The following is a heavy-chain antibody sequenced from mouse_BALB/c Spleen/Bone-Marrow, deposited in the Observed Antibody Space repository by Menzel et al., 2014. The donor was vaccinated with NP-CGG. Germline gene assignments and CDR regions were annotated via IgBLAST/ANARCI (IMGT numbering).Heavy chain of an antibody. J-gene: IGHJ3*01. V-gene: IGHV5-9-3*01. CDR2: ISSGGSYT. Sequence: DVKLVESGGGLVKPGGSLKLSCAASGFTFSSYAMSWVRQTPEKRLEWVATISSGGSYTYYPDSVKGRFTISRDNAKNTLYLQMGSLRSEDTAMYYCARPRFAYWGQGTLVTVSA. CDR3: ARPRFAY. CDR1: GFTFSSYA.